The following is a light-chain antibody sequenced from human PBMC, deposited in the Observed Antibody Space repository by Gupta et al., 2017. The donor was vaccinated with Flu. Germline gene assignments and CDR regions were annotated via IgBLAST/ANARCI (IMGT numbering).Light chain of an antibody. CDR1: QTVGNY. Sequence: DIQVTQSPSSLPASVGDRVTLTCRTSQTVGNYLSWYQQKPGTAPKLLIYAASNLQSGVPSRFSGSGSGTDFTLTINSLQPDDFATYYCQQSFTNPRAFGQGTKVEI. J-gene: IGKJ1*01. CDR2: AAS. CDR3: QQSFTNPRA. V-gene: IGKV1-39*01.